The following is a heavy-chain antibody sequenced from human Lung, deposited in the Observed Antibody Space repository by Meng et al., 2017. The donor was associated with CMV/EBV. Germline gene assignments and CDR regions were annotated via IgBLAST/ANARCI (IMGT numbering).Heavy chain of an antibody. CDR1: GFPFRSYA. J-gene: IGHJ4*03. V-gene: IGHV3-30*04. D-gene: IGHD6-13*01. Sequence: GESXKISCAASGFPFRSYAMHWVRQAPGKGLEWVAVVSHHGRNKYYADSVKGRFTISRDNSKNTLYLHMNSLRAEDSAVFYCARARATGTDTSSPDSWGQRTLVTVSS. CDR3: ARARATGTDTSSPDS. CDR2: VSHHGRNK.